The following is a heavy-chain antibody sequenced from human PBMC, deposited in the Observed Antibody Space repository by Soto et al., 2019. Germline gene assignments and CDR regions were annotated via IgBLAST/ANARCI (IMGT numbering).Heavy chain of an antibody. J-gene: IGHJ6*02. CDR1: GGTFSSYA. Sequence: ASVKVSCKASGGTFSSYAISWVRQAPGQGLEWMGGIIPIFGTANYAQKFQGRVTITADESTSTAYMELSSLRSEDTAVYYCAVSAIVGATQTELGYYYGMDVWGQGTTVTVSS. CDR3: AVSAIVGATQTELGYYYGMDV. V-gene: IGHV1-69*13. CDR2: IIPIFGTA. D-gene: IGHD1-26*01.